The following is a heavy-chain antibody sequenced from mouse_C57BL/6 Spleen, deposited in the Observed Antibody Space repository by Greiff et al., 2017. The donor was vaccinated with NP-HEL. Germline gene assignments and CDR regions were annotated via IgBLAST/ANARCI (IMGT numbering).Heavy chain of an antibody. CDR3: ARGRLLGYLDV. D-gene: IGHD2-3*01. Sequence: QVQLQQPGAELVRPGSSVKLSCKASGYTFTSYWMDWVKQRPGQGLEWIGNIYPSDSETHYNQKFKDKATLTVDKSSSTAYMQLSSLTSEDSAVYYCARGRLLGYLDVWGTGTTVTVSS. CDR1: GYTFTSYW. J-gene: IGHJ1*03. V-gene: IGHV1-61*01. CDR2: IYPSDSET.